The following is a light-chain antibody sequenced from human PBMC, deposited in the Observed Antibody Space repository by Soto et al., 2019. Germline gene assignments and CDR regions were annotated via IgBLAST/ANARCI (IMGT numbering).Light chain of an antibody. V-gene: IGKV3D-15*01. CDR1: QSVNIY. J-gene: IGKJ4*01. CDR2: GAS. Sequence: EIVMTQSPATLSVSPGERATLSCRASQSVNIYLAWYQQKPGQAPRLLIFGASSRATGIPARFSGSGSGTEFNLTISSLQSEDFAVYFCQQYDDWLRLTFGGGTEVEFK. CDR3: QQYDDWLRLT.